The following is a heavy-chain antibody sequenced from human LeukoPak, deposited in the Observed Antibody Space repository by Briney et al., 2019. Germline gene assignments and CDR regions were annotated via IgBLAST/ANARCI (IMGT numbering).Heavy chain of an antibody. CDR3: TRTVNSASDF. V-gene: IGHV3-21*04. J-gene: IGHJ4*02. D-gene: IGHD4-23*01. Sequence: GGSLRLSCAASGFTFSSYSMNWVRQAPGKGLEWVSSISSSSSYIYYADSVKGRFAISRDNAKNSLYLQMNSLRIDDTAMYYCTRTVNSASDFWGQGTLVTVSS. CDR2: ISSSSSYI. CDR1: GFTFSSYS.